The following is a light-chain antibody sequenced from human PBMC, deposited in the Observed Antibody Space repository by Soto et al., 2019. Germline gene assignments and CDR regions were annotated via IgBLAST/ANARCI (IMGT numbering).Light chain of an antibody. J-gene: IGKJ1*01. CDR2: WAS. Sequence: DIVMTQSPDSLAVSLGERATINCKSSQSIFFSSTNKNDLAWYQQRPGQPPKVIISWASTREVGVPDRFSGSGSGTDVTLTITCLQAEDVAVYYCQQFYDSPPTFGQGTKVEIK. CDR3: QQFYDSPPT. V-gene: IGKV4-1*01. CDR1: QSIFFSSTNKND.